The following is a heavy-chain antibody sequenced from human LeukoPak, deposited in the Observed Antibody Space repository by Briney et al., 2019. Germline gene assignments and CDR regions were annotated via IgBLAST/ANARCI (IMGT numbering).Heavy chain of an antibody. CDR2: IYNTGST. Sequence: PSQTLSLTCTVSGGSISSGGYYWGWIRQLPGKGLEWIGYIYNTGSTYYNPSLQSRVTVSVDTSKNQFSLKLSSVTAADTAVYYCARKGNGIYYFDYWGQGTLVTVSS. CDR3: ARKGNGIYYFDY. D-gene: IGHD2/OR15-2a*01. CDR1: GGSISSGGYY. V-gene: IGHV4-31*03. J-gene: IGHJ4*02.